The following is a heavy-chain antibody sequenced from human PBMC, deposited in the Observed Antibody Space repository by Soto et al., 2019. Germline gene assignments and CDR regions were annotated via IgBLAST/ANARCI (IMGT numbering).Heavy chain of an antibody. CDR2: ISAYTGNT. J-gene: IGHJ4*02. Sequence: ASVKVSCKASGYTFPTYAITWVRQAPGQGLEWMGWISAYTGNTKYAQRLQGRVTVTTDASTSTAYMELRSLTSDDTAVYYCARVHYHNDGYYSEIFDYWGRG. CDR1: GYTFPTYA. D-gene: IGHD1-26*01. CDR3: ARVHYHNDGYYSEIFDY. V-gene: IGHV1-18*01.